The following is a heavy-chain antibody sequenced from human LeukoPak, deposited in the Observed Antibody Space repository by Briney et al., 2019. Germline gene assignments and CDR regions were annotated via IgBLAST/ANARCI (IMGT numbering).Heavy chain of an antibody. CDR2: IYSSGTT. V-gene: IGHV4-39*01. CDR3: VRQNSWYNPLDP. CDR1: GDSISGTTYS. J-gene: IGHJ5*02. D-gene: IGHD1-14*01. Sequence: SETLSLTCTVIGDSISGTTYSWGWIRQPPGKGLEWIGSIYSSGTTYYNPSLKSRVTISVDTSKNQFSLSLSSVTAAGTAIYYCVRQNSWYNPLDPWGQGTLVTVSS.